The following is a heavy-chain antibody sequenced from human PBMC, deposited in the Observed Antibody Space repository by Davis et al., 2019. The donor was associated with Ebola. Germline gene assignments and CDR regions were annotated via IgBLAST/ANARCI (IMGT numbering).Heavy chain of an antibody. CDR1: GGSLSNYY. CDR3: AREGVAATRRNYYYGMDV. CDR2: ISHSGST. Sequence: SETLSLTCAVYGGSLSNYYWTWIRQPPGKGLEWIGEISHSGSTSYNPSLKSRVTISVDRSKNQFSLKLSSVTAADTAVYYCAREGVAATRRNYYYGMDVWGQGTTVTVSS. J-gene: IGHJ6*02. V-gene: IGHV4-34*01. D-gene: IGHD2-15*01.